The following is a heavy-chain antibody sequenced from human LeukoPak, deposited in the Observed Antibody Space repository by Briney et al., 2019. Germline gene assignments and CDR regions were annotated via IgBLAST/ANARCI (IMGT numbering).Heavy chain of an antibody. Sequence: PGRSLRLSCAASGFTFSSYGMHWVRQAPGKGLEWVAVISYDGTNKYYADSVKGGFTISRDNSKNTLYLQMNSLRAEDTAVYYCARIGGDRLPIEYWGQGTLVT. V-gene: IGHV3-33*01. CDR3: ARIGGDRLPIEY. CDR2: ISYDGTNK. J-gene: IGHJ4*02. D-gene: IGHD2-21*02. CDR1: GFTFSSYG.